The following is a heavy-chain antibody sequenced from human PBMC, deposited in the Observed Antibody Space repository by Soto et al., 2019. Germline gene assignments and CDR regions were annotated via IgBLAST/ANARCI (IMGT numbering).Heavy chain of an antibody. CDR3: ARLPGKRVDY. D-gene: IGHD1-1*01. CDR1: GGSFSGYY. J-gene: IGHJ4*02. Sequence: QVQLQQWGAGLLKPSETLSLTCAVYGGSFSGYYWSWIRQPPGKGLEWIGEINHSGSTNYNPSLKSRVTISVDTSKNQFSLKLSSMTAADTAVYYCARLPGKRVDYWGQGTLVTVSS. V-gene: IGHV4-34*01. CDR2: INHSGST.